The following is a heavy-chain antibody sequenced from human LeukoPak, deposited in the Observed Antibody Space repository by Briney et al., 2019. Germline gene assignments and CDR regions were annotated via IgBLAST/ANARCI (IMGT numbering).Heavy chain of an antibody. J-gene: IGHJ4*02. Sequence: GASVKVSCKASGYTFTGYYMHWVRQAPGQGLEWMGWINPNNGGTNYAQKFQGRVTMTRDTSISTAYMELSRLRSDDTAVYYCAREGGSYSISSWGQGTLVTVSS. CDR2: INPNNGGT. CDR3: AREGGSYSISS. D-gene: IGHD1-26*01. CDR1: GYTFTGYY. V-gene: IGHV1-2*02.